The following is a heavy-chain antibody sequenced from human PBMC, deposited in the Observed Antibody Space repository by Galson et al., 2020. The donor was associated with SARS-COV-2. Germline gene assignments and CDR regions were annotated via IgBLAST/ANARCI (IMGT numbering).Heavy chain of an antibody. CDR1: GYIYSTPW. Sequence: GESLKISCKGSGYIYSTPWIAWVRQMPGKGLEWMGIIYPDDSDTRYSQSFEGQVTISADKFIRTAYLQWSRPKASDTAMYYCAGQNYRDTCSSGGGFDLWGQGTLVTVSS. D-gene: IGHD2-15*01. CDR2: IYPDDSDT. CDR3: AGQNYRDTCSSGGGFDL. J-gene: IGHJ3*01. V-gene: IGHV5-51*01.